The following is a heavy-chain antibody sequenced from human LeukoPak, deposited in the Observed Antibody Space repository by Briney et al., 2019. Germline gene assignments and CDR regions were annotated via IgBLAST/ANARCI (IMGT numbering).Heavy chain of an antibody. Sequence: PSETLSLTCAVYGGSFSGYYWSWIRQPPGKGLEWIGEINHSGSTNYNPSLKSRVTISVDTSKNQFSLKLSSVTAADTAVYYCARGQSHHWELLMYWGQGTLVTVSS. V-gene: IGHV4-34*01. CDR2: INHSGST. CDR3: ARGQSHHWELLMY. CDR1: GGSFSGYY. J-gene: IGHJ4*02. D-gene: IGHD1-26*01.